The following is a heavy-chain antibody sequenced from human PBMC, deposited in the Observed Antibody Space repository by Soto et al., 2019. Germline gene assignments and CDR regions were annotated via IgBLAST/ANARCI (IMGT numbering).Heavy chain of an antibody. Sequence: QVQLVESGGGVVQPGRSLRLSCAASGFTFSSYAMHWVRQAPGKGLEWVAVISYDGSNKYYADSVKGRFTISRDNSKNTLYLQMNSLRAEDTAVYYCARSVQYDSSGYYPSYWGQGTLVTVSS. CDR1: GFTFSSYA. D-gene: IGHD3-22*01. J-gene: IGHJ4*02. CDR3: ARSVQYDSSGYYPSY. CDR2: ISYDGSNK. V-gene: IGHV3-30-3*01.